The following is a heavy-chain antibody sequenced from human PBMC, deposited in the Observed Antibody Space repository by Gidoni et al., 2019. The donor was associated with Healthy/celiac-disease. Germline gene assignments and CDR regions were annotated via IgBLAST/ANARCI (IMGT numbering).Heavy chain of an antibody. J-gene: IGHJ6*02. CDR3: AREGSNFGNGMDV. CDR2: IYYSGST. CDR1: GGSISSYY. Sequence: QVQLQESGPGLVKPSETLSLTCTVSGGSISSYYCNFGIRLGYIYYSGSTNYNPSLKSRVTISVDTSKNQFSLKLSSVTAADTAVYYCAREGSNFGNGMDVWGQGTTVTVSS. D-gene: IGHD3-16*01. V-gene: IGHV4-59*13.